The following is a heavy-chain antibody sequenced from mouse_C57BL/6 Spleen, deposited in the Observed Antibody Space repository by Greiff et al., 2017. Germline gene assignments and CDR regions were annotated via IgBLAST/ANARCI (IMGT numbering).Heavy chain of an antibody. CDR2: IDPSDSYT. J-gene: IGHJ2*01. CDR1: GYTFTSYW. CDR3: ARGTSAQATFFDY. V-gene: IGHV1-50*01. Sequence: QVQLQQPGAELVKPGASVKLSCKASGYTFTSYWMQWVKQRPGQGLEWIGEIDPSDSYTNYNKKFKGKATLTVDASSSTAYMQLSSLTSEDSAVYYCARGTSAQATFFDYWGQGTTLTVSA. D-gene: IGHD3-2*02.